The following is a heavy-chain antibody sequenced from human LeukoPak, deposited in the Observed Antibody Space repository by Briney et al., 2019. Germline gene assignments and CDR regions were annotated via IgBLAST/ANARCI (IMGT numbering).Heavy chain of an antibody. D-gene: IGHD1-1*01. CDR1: GGSISSYY. V-gene: IGHV4-59*01. CDR2: IYYSGST. CDR3: ARGLSLMARLPYYYYVMVV. Sequence: SETLSLTCTVSGGSISSYYWSWIRQTPGKGLEWIGDIYYSGSTNYNPSLKSRVTISVDPSKKQFSLKLSSVTAADTAVYYCARGLSLMARLPYYYYVMVVWGQGTTVTVSS. J-gene: IGHJ6*01.